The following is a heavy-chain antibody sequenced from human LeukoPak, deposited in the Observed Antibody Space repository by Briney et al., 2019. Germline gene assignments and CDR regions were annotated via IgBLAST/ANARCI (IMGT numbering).Heavy chain of an antibody. Sequence: GGSLRLSCAASTFIFSDYAMTWVRQAPGKGLEWVSTISGGGDATYYAHSVKGRFAVSRDNSKKTLYLQLNSLRAEDTAVYYCTRDQRKYCSRTTCFVFDIWGKGQWSPSLQ. CDR2: ISGGGDAT. CDR1: TFIFSDYA. D-gene: IGHD2-2*01. V-gene: IGHV3-23*01. CDR3: TRDQRKYCSRTTCFVFDI. J-gene: IGHJ3*02.